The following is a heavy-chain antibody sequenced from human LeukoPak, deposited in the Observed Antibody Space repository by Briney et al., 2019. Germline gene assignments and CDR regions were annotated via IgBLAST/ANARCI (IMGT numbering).Heavy chain of an antibody. CDR2: IYYSGST. CDR3: ARAYSSSWYFNWFDP. Sequence: SETLSLTCTVSGGSISRYYWSWIRQPPGKGLEWIGYIYYSGSTIYNPSLKSRVTISLDTSKNQFSLKLSSVTAADTAVYYCARAYSSSWYFNWFDPWGQGTLVTVSS. CDR1: GGSISRYY. D-gene: IGHD6-13*01. V-gene: IGHV4-59*01. J-gene: IGHJ5*02.